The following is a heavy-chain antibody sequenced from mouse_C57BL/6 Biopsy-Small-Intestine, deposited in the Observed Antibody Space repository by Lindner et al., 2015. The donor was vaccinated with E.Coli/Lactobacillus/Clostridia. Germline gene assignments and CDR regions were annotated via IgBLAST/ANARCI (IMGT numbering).Heavy chain of an antibody. V-gene: IGHV1-7*01. CDR3: ASDHYGSTYYFDY. CDR1: GYTFTSYW. CDR2: INPSSGYT. J-gene: IGHJ2*01. D-gene: IGHD1-1*01. Sequence: VQLQESGAELAKPGASVKLSCKASGYTFTSYWMHWVKQRPGQGLEWIGYINPSSGYTKYNQKFKDKATLTADKSSSTAYMQLSSLTYEDSAVYYCASDHYGSTYYFDYWGQDTTLTVSS.